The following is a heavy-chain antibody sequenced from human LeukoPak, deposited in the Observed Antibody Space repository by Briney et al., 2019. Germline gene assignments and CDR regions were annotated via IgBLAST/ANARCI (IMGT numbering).Heavy chain of an antibody. V-gene: IGHV1-8*01. CDR3: ARGSRKTMVRGVITLDY. CDR1: GYTFTSYD. D-gene: IGHD3-10*01. J-gene: IGHJ4*02. Sequence: ASVKVSCKASGYTFTSYDINWVRQATGQGLEWMGWMNPNSGNTGYAQKFQGRVTMTRNTSISTAYMELSSLRSEDTAVYYCARGSRKTMVRGVITLDYWGQGTLVTVSS. CDR2: MNPNSGNT.